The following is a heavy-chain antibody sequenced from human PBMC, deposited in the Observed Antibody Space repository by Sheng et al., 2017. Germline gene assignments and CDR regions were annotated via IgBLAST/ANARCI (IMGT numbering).Heavy chain of an antibody. J-gene: IGHJ5*02. Sequence: QVQLVQSGAEVKKPGSSVKVSCKASGGTFSSYAISWVRQAPGQGLEWMGGIIPILGIANYAQKFQGRVTITADKSTSTAYMELSSLRSEDTAVYYCAREEEVYCSGGSCYPGWFDPWGQGTLVTVSS. CDR3: AREEEVYCSGGSCYPGWFDP. CDR2: IIPILGIA. D-gene: IGHD2-15*01. V-gene: IGHV1-69*04. CDR1: GGTFSSYA.